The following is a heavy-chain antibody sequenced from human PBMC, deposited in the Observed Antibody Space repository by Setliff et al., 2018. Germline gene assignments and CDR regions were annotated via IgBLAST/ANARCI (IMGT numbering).Heavy chain of an antibody. CDR3: ARSRRDGYDSRGHYYGGPLYFDF. V-gene: IGHV5-51*01. J-gene: IGHJ4*02. Sequence: GESLTLSCQGSGYDFSMYWIGWVRQMPGKGLEWMGIISPEDSDVRYSPSFQGHVTISADKSVNMVYLQWSSLKASDTAIYYCARSRRDGYDSRGHYYGGPLYFDFWGQGTLVTVSS. CDR2: ISPEDSDV. D-gene: IGHD3-22*01. CDR1: GYDFSMYW.